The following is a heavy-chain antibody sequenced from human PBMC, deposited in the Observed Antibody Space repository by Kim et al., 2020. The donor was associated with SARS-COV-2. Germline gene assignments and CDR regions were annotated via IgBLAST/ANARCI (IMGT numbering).Heavy chain of an antibody. CDR2: IWYDGSNK. CDR1: GFTFSSNV. D-gene: IGHD2-15*01. V-gene: IGHV3-33*01. Sequence: GGSLRLSCAASGFTFSSNVMHWVRQAPGKGLEWVAVIWYDGSNKYYADSVKGRFTISRDNFKNTLYLQMNSLRAEDTAVYYCARGTPDYSGFDIWGRGT. J-gene: IGHJ3*02. CDR3: ARGTPDYSGFDI.